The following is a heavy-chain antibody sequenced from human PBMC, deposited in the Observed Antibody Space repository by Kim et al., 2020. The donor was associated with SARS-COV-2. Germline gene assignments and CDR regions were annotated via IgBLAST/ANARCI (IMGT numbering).Heavy chain of an antibody. Sequence: ASVKVSCKASGYTFTNYYMHWVRQAPGQGLEWMGMINPTGGTTSYAQKFQGRVTMTRDTSTSTVYMELRSLRSEDTAVYYCAREPVDTAMTYYYYGLDVWGQGTTVTVSS. D-gene: IGHD5-18*01. CDR3: AREPVDTAMTYYYYGLDV. CDR2: INPTGGTT. V-gene: IGHV1-46*01. J-gene: IGHJ6*02. CDR1: GYTFTNYY.